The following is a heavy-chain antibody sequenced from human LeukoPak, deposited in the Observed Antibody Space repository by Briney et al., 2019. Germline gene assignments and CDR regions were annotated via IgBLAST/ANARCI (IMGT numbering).Heavy chain of an antibody. D-gene: IGHD6-25*01. V-gene: IGHV4-61*09. CDR2: VYTSGST. CDR3: ARVEFFTSAGSPRPYWFDP. J-gene: IGHJ5*02. CDR1: GGSISSGNYC. Sequence: SETLSLTCTVSGGSISSGNYCWSWIRLPAGKGLEGIGHVYTSGSTNYNPSLKSRVTISVETSKNQFSLKLSSVTAADTAIYFCARVEFFTSAGSPRPYWFDPWGRGTLVTVSS.